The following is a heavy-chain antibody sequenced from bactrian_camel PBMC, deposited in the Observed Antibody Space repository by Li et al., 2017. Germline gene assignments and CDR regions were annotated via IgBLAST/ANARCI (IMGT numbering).Heavy chain of an antibody. D-gene: IGHD7*01. J-gene: IGHJ4*01. CDR2: LSWDGLST. Sequence: VQLVESGGGLVQAGESLTLSCTVSGLAFDIYAMGWFRQAPGKEREGVASLSWDGLSTYYADSVKGRFTISLDNAKNTLYLQMNSLKPEDTAMYYCAAGERPGGTYWPTNFGLGRGHPGHRL. V-gene: IGHV3S60*01. CDR1: GLAFDIYA.